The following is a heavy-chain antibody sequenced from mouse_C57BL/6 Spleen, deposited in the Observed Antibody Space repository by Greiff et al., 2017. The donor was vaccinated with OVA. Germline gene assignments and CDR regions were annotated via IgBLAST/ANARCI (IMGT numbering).Heavy chain of an antibody. Sequence: QVQLQQPGAELVKPGASVKLSCKASGYTFTSYWLPWWKQSPGQGLEWIGMFHPNSGSTNYNGKVKRKAALTVDKSSSTAYMQLSSLTSEYSAVYYCARGDSSGSFDYWGQGTTLTVSS. CDR3: ARGDSSGSFDY. J-gene: IGHJ2*01. CDR2: FHPNSGST. CDR1: GYTFTSYW. V-gene: IGHV1-64*01. D-gene: IGHD3-2*02.